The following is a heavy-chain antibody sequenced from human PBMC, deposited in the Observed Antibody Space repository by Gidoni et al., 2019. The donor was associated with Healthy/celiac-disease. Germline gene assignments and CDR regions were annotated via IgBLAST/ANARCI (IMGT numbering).Heavy chain of an antibody. CDR2: INHSGST. D-gene: IGHD4-4*01. Sequence: QVQLQQWGAGLLKPSETLSLTCAVYGGSFSGYYWSWIRQPPGKGLEWIGEINHSGSTNYNPALKSRVTISVDTSKNQCSLKLSSVTAADTAVYYCARSEPVTTGGSRWGQGTMVTVSS. V-gene: IGHV4-34*01. CDR1: GGSFSGYY. CDR3: ARSEPVTTGGSR. J-gene: IGHJ3*01.